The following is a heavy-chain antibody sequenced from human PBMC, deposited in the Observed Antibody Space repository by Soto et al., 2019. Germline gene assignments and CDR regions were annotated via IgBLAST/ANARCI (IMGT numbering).Heavy chain of an antibody. V-gene: IGHV1-69*13. Sequence: GASVKVSCKASGGTFSSYAISWVRQAPGQGLEWMGGIIPIFGTANYAQKFQGRVTITADESTSTAYMELSSLRSEDTAVYYCASTSHYGGNLQIQYYYYYYGMDVWGQGTTVTVSS. D-gene: IGHD4-17*01. CDR3: ASTSHYGGNLQIQYYYYYYGMDV. CDR1: GGTFSSYA. CDR2: IIPIFGTA. J-gene: IGHJ6*02.